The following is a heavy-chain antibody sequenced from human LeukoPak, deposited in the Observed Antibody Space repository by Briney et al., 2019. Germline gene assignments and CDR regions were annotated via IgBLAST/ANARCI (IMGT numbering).Heavy chain of an antibody. V-gene: IGHV4-4*02. Sequence: SGTLSLTCAVSGGSIGSSNWWSWVRQPPGKGLEWIGEIYHSGSTNYNPSLKSRVTISVDKSKNQFSLKLSSVTAADTAVYYYARLQPRIKWFDPWGQGTLVTVSS. CDR1: GGSIGSSNW. J-gene: IGHJ5*02. CDR2: IYHSGST. D-gene: IGHD1-14*01. CDR3: ARLQPRIKWFDP.